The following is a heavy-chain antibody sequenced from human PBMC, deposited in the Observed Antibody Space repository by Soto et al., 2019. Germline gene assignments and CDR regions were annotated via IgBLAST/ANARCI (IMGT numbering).Heavy chain of an antibody. Sequence: GGSLRLSCAASGFTFSNYNMNWVRQAPGKGLEWISYISSSSSNIDYADSVKGRFTISRDNAKNSLYLQMNSLRDEDTAVYYCVRKAGYSSSYSMDVWGQGTTVTVSS. CDR3: VRKAGYSSSYSMDV. J-gene: IGHJ6*02. D-gene: IGHD6-13*01. V-gene: IGHV3-48*02. CDR1: GFTFSNYN. CDR2: ISSSSSNI.